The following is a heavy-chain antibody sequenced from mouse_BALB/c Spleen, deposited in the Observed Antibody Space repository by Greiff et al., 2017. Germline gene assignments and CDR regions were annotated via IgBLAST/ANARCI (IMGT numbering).Heavy chain of an antibody. J-gene: IGHJ2*01. CDR3: ARDYYGSSYYFDY. V-gene: IGHV7-3*02. CDR2: IRNKANGYTT. CDR1: GFTFTDYS. Sequence: EVKLQESGGGLVQPGGSLRLSCATSGFTFTDYSMSWVRQPPGKALEWVGFIRNKANGYTTEYSASVKGRFTISRDNSQSILYLQMNTLRAEDSATYYCARDYYGSSYYFDYWGQGTTLTVSS. D-gene: IGHD1-1*01.